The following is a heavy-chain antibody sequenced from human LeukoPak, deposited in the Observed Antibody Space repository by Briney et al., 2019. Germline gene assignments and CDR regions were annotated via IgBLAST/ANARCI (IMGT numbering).Heavy chain of an antibody. J-gene: IGHJ5*02. CDR2: INHSGST. Sequence: SETLSLTCAVYGGSFSGYYWSWIRQPPGKGLEWIGEINHSGSTNYNPSLKSRVTISVDTSKNQFSLKLSSVTAADTAVYYCARLGLTGYSSSWQYNWFDPWGQGTLVTVSS. CDR3: ARLGLTGYSSSWQYNWFDP. V-gene: IGHV4-34*01. D-gene: IGHD6-13*01. CDR1: GGSFSGYY.